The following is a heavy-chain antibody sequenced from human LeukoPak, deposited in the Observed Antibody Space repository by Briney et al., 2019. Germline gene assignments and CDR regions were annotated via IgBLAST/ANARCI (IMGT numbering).Heavy chain of an antibody. CDR2: ISGSGGST. D-gene: IGHD2-15*01. CDR1: GFTFSSYG. CDR3: AREGYCSGDSCYLDAFDI. V-gene: IGHV3-23*01. Sequence: GGSLRLSCAASGFTFSSYGMSWVRQAPGKGLEWVSAISGSGGSTYYADSVKGRFTISRDNARNSLYLQMNSLRAEDTAVYYCAREGYCSGDSCYLDAFDIWGQGTMVTVSS. J-gene: IGHJ3*02.